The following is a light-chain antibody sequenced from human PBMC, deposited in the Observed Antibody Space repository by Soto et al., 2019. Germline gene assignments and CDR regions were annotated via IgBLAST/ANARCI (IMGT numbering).Light chain of an antibody. V-gene: IGKV1-33*01. J-gene: IGKJ5*01. CDR3: QPYSPLTT. CDR2: DAS. CDR1: QDISNY. Sequence: DRQLNHCTTTVYGTVVDRGTSSFQASQDISNYLNWYQQKLGKAPKLLIYDASNLETGVPSRFSGSGSGTYFTCPICSLPPEDTATNYCQPYSPLTTFAQGTRLEIK.